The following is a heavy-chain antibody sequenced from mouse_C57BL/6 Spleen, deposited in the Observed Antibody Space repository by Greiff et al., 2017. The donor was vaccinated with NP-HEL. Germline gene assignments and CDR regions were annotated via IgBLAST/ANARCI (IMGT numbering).Heavy chain of an antibody. CDR2: IDPSDSYT. V-gene: IGHV1-50*01. D-gene: IGHD2-1*01. CDR1: GYTFTSYW. Sequence: QVQLQQPGAELVKPGASVKLSCKASGYTFTSYWMQWVKQRPGQGLEWIGEIDPSDSYTNYNQKFKGKATLTVDTSSSTAYMQLSSLTSEDSAVYYCARSYGNYPSRVAYWGQGTLVTVSA. CDR3: ARSYGNYPSRVAY. J-gene: IGHJ3*01.